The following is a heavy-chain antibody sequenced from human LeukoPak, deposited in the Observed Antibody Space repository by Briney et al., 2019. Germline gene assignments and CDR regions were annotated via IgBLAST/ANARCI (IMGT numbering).Heavy chain of an antibody. V-gene: IGHV4-59*01. CDR2: IYYNGGT. J-gene: IGHJ6*03. CDR1: GDSISSYY. Sequence: SETLSLTCTLSGDSISSYYWNWIRQPPGKGLEWIGYIYYNGGTNYNPSLKSRVTISVDTSKNQFSLKLSSVTAADTAVYYCARVGYDYYYYMDVWGKGTTVTVSS. CDR3: ARVGYDYYYYMDV. D-gene: IGHD2-15*01.